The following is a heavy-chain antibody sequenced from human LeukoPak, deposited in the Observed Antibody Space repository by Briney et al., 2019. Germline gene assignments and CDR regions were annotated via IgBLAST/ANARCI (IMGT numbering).Heavy chain of an antibody. J-gene: IGHJ6*02. CDR3: ARGTDTKPFWSGYWVDV. D-gene: IGHD3-3*01. Sequence: PGGSLRLSCAASGFTFGSYAMHWVRQAPGKGLEWVAVISYDESNKYYADSVKGRFTISRDNSKNTLYLQMNSLRAEDTAVYYCARGTDTKPFWSGYWVDVWGQGTTVTVSS. CDR2: ISYDESNK. V-gene: IGHV3-30*04. CDR1: GFTFGSYA.